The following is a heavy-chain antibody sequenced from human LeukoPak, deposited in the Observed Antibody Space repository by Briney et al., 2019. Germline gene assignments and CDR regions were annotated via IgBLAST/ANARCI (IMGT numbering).Heavy chain of an antibody. V-gene: IGHV3-23*01. J-gene: IGHJ4*02. CDR1: GFTLSSYA. CDR3: AKDRAPVRGVTWDY. CDR2: INGRRGTT. Sequence: GGSLRLSCAACGFTLSSYAMSWAREAPGKGREWVSTINGRRGTTYYADSVKGRFTISRDNSKETLYLQMNSLRAEDTAVYYCAKDRAPVRGVTWDYWGQGTLVTVSS. D-gene: IGHD3-10*01.